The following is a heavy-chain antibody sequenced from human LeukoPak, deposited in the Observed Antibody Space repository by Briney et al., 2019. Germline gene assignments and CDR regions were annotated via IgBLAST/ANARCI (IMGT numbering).Heavy chain of an antibody. D-gene: IGHD3-3*01. Sequence: SETLSLTCTVSGGSISSYYWSWIRQPAGKGLEWIGYIYYSGSTNYNPSLKSRVTISVDTSKNQYSMKLSSVTAADTAVYYCARALHITIFVSWGQGTLVTVSS. V-gene: IGHV4-59*01. CDR1: GGSISSYY. CDR3: ARALHITIFVS. CDR2: IYYSGST. J-gene: IGHJ4*02.